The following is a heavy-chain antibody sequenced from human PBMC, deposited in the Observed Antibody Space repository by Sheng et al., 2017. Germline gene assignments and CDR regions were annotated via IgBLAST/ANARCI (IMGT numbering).Heavy chain of an antibody. D-gene: IGHD3-3*01. CDR3: ARDLRTDFWSGYQEYNWFDP. V-gene: IGHV4-38-2*02. Sequence: QVQLQESGPGLVKPSETLSLTCAVSGYSISSGYYWGWIRQPPGKGLEWIGSIYHSGSTYYNPSLKSRVTISVDTSKNQFSLKLSSVTAADTAVYYCARDLRTDFWSGYQEYNWFDPGAREPWSPSPQ. CDR1: GYSISSGYY. J-gene: IGHJ5*02. CDR2: IYHSGST.